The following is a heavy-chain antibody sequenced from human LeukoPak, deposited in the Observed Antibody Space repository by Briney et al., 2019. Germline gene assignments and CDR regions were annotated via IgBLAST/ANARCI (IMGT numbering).Heavy chain of an antibody. D-gene: IGHD3-22*01. CDR3: ARERPYYYDSSGYYYV. V-gene: IGHV1-69*06. CDR2: IIPIFGTA. J-gene: IGHJ4*02. CDR1: GGTFSSYA. Sequence: GASVKVSCKASGGTFSSYAISWVRQAPGQGLEWMGGIIPIFGTANYAQKFQGRVTITADKSTSTAYMELSSLRSEDTAVYYCARERPYYYDSSGYYYVWGQGTLVTVSS.